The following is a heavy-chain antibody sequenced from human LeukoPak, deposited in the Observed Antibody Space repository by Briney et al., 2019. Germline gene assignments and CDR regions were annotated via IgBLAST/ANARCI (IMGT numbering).Heavy chain of an antibody. J-gene: IGHJ3*02. CDR1: GGSFSGYY. D-gene: IGHD1-26*01. CDR3: AREGATSAFDI. V-gene: IGHV4-34*01. CDR2: INHSGST. Sequence: PSETLSLTCAVHGGSFSGYYWSSIRQPPWKGLYWIGEINHSGSTNYNPSLKSRVTISVDTSKNQFSLKLSSVTAADTAVYYCAREGATSAFDIWGQGTMVTVSS.